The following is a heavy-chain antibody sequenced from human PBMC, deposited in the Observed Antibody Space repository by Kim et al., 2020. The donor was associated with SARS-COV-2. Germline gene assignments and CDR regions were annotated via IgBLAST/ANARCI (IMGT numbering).Heavy chain of an antibody. CDR3: ARGASYGSCKY. D-gene: IGHD3-10*01. J-gene: IGHJ4*02. V-gene: IGHV1-69*01. Sequence: ANYAQKFQGRVTITADESTSTAYMELSSLRSEDTAVYYGARGASYGSCKYWGQGTLVTVSS. CDR2: A.